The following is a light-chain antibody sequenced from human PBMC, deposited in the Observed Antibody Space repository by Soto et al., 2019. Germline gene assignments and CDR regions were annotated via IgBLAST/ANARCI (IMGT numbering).Light chain of an antibody. CDR2: AAS. V-gene: IGKV1-39*01. J-gene: IGKJ4*01. CDR3: QQTYSTLPLT. CDR1: QSISDY. Sequence: DIQMTQSPSSLSTSVGDRVTITCRASQSISDYLNWYQQKPGKAPKLLIYAASTLQSGVPSRFSGRGSGTDFTLTISSLQPEDIATYYCQQTYSTLPLTFGGGTKVEI.